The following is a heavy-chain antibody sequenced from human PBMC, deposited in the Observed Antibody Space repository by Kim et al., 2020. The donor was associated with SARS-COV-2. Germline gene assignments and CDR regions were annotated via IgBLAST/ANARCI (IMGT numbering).Heavy chain of an antibody. J-gene: IGHJ4*02. CDR1: GFTFSSYG. CDR3: ARDRAARNFDH. D-gene: IGHD5-18*01. CDR2: IWYDGSII. Sequence: GRSLRLSCAASGFTFSSYGMHWVRQAPGKGLEWVAVIWYDGSIIKYADSVKGRFAISRDNSKNTVYLQMNTLRAEDTAMYYCARDRAARNFDHWGQGILVTVSS. V-gene: IGHV3-33*01.